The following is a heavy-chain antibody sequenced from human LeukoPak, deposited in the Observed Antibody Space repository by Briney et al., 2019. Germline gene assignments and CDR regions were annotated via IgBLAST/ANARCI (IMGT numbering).Heavy chain of an antibody. CDR1: GFTFSSYA. CDR3: ARDRLAYGDYVDWYFDL. V-gene: IGHV3-30-3*01. Sequence: GGSLRLSCAASGFTFSSYAMHWVRQAPGKGLEWVAVISYDGSNKYYADSVKGRFTISRDNSKNTLYLQMNSLSAEDTAVYYCARDRLAYGDYVDWYFDLWGRGTLVTVSS. D-gene: IGHD4-17*01. J-gene: IGHJ2*01. CDR2: ISYDGSNK.